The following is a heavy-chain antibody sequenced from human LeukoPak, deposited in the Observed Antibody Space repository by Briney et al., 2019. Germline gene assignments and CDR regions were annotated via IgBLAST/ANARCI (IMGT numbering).Heavy chain of an antibody. CDR1: GFTVSSNY. CDR2: IYSGGST. J-gene: IGHJ4*02. V-gene: IGHV3-53*01. CDR3: AKDPAVASYYFDS. Sequence: GGSLRLSCAASGFTVSSNYMSWVRQAPGKGLEWVSVIYSGGSTYYADSVKGRFTISRDNSKNTLYLQMNSLRAEDTAVYYCAKDPAVASYYFDSWGQGTLVTVPS. D-gene: IGHD6-19*01.